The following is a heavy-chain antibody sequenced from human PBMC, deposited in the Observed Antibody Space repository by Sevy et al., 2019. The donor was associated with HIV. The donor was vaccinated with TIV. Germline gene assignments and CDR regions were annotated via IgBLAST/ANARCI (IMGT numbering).Heavy chain of an antibody. D-gene: IGHD3-3*01. J-gene: IGHJ6*02. CDR2: ISYDGSNK. CDR3: AKDLSYYDFWSGPLGNHYGMDV. Sequence: GGSLRLSCAASGFTFSSYGMHWVRQAPGKGLEWVAVISYDGSNKYYADSVKGRFTISRDNSKNTLYLQMNSLRAEDTAVYYCAKDLSYYDFWSGPLGNHYGMDVWGQGTTVTVSS. V-gene: IGHV3-30*18. CDR1: GFTFSSYG.